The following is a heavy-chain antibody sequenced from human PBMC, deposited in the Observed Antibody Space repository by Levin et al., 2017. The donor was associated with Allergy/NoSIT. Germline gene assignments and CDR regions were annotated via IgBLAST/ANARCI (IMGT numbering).Heavy chain of an antibody. CDR2: INHSGDGT. D-gene: IGHD6-19*01. V-gene: IGHV1-46*01. CDR3: ARDSNGWSFDY. J-gene: IGHJ4*02. CDR1: GYTFSSYH. Sequence: GESLKISCKASGYTFSSYHMHWVRQAPGQGLEWMGIINHSGDGTTYAQKFQGRVTMTRDTITSTVYMELSSLRSEDTAVYYCARDSNGWSFDYWGQGTLATVSS.